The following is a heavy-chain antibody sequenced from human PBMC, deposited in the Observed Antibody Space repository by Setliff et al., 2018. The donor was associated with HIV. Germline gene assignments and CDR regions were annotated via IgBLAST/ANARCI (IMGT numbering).Heavy chain of an antibody. V-gene: IGHV4-61*09. CDR1: GGSSSSGSYY. Sequence: TLSLTCTVSGGSSSSGSYYWSWIRQPAGKGLEWIGHIYTSGSTNYNPSLKSRVTISVHTSKNQFSLKLSSVTAADTAVYYCSRSRESSGYYRDYYYYLDVWGKGTTLTVSS. CDR2: IYTSGST. D-gene: IGHD6-19*01. CDR3: SRSRESSGYYRDYYYYLDV. J-gene: IGHJ6*03.